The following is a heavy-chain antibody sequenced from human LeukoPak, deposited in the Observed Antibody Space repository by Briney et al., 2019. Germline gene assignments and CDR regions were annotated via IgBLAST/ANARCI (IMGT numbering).Heavy chain of an antibody. D-gene: IGHD2-15*01. Sequence: GGSLRLSXAASGFTFSSYAMTWVRQAPGKGLAWVSGISGSGDNTYYAESVKGRFTISRDNSKNTVYLQMNTLRAEDTAVYYCAKDATPYYWGQGTLVTVSS. V-gene: IGHV3-23*01. CDR2: ISGSGDNT. J-gene: IGHJ4*02. CDR1: GFTFSSYA. CDR3: AKDATPYY.